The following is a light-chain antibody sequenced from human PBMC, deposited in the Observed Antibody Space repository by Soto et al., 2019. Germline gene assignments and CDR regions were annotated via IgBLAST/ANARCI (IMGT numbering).Light chain of an antibody. J-gene: IGKJ2*01. Sequence: DIQMTQSPSSLSASVGESVTITCRASQSIISFLNWYQQKPGKAPELLIYAASSLQSGVPSRFSGSGSVTDFTLTISSLQPEDFATYYCQQSYSIPRTFGQGTNLEIK. CDR3: QQSYSIPRT. CDR1: QSIISF. CDR2: AAS. V-gene: IGKV1-39*01.